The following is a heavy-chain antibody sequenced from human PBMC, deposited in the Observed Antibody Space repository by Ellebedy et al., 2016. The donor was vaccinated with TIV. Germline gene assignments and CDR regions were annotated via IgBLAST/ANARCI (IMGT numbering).Heavy chain of an antibody. D-gene: IGHD5-12*01. CDR2: VSYSVTT. J-gene: IGHJ4*02. V-gene: IGHV4-59*01. CDR1: GVSISTYY. Sequence: SETLSLTCTVSGVSISTYYWSWIRQPPGKGLEWLGYVSYSVTTNYNPSLKSRVTISVDTSNNRFSLKLNSVTAADTAVYYCARTFTERLGGLATHWVLDYWGQGTLVTASS. CDR3: ARTFTERLGGLATHWVLDY.